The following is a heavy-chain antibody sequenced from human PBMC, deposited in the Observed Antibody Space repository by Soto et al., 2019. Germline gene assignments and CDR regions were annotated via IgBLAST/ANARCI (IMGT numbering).Heavy chain of an antibody. CDR1: GFTFRGYA. CDR3: TRSYYYGSGSYYPGY. J-gene: IGHJ4*02. CDR2: IRVKAYGGTT. V-gene: IGHV3-49*03. D-gene: IGHD3-10*01. Sequence: GGSLRLSCTASGFTFRGYAMSWFRQAPGKGLEWVGFIRVKAYGGTTEYAASVKGRFTISRDDSKSIAYLQMNSLKTEDTAVYYCTRSYYYGSGSYYPGYWGQGTLVTVSS.